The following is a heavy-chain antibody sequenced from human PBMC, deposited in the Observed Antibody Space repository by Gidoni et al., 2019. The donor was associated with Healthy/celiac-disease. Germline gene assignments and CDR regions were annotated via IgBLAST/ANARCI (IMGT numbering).Heavy chain of an antibody. CDR3: ARAGTQLVLTGWFDP. CDR1: GGTFSSYT. CDR2: IIPILGIA. V-gene: IGHV1-69*02. J-gene: IGHJ5*02. Sequence: QVQLVQSGAEVKKPGSSVKVSCKASGGTFSSYTISWVRQAPGQGLEWMGRIIPILGIANYAQKFQGRVTITADKSTSTAYMELSSLRSEDTAVYYCARAGTQLVLTGWFDPWGQGTLVTVSS. D-gene: IGHD6-6*01.